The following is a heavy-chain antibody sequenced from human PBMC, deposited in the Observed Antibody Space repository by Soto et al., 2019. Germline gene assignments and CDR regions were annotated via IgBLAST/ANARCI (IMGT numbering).Heavy chain of an antibody. CDR1: GGSISSRTFW. Sequence: QLQLQESGPGLVKPSETLSLTCSVSGGSISSRTFWWAGIRQPPGKGLDWIGDMYYSGSSYSSPTLKRRVARSVDTSKNQLSLKIKSVTAADTAVYYCARHPRDDYNYGGSGIFDYWGQGTLVTVSS. CDR2: MYYSGSS. J-gene: IGHJ4*02. D-gene: IGHD4-4*01. CDR3: ARHPRDDYNYGGSGIFDY. V-gene: IGHV4-39*01.